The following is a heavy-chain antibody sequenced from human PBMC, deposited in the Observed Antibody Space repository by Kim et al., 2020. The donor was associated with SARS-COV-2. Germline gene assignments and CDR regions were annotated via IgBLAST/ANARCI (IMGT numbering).Heavy chain of an antibody. CDR1: GGSISSSSYY. CDR3: MLGGTFDY. V-gene: IGHV4-39*07. CDR2: IYYSGST. D-gene: IGHD1-7*01. Sequence: SETLSLTCTVSGGSISSSSYYWGWIRQPPGKGLEWIGSIYYSGSTYYNPSLKSRVTISVDTSKNQFSLKLSSVTAADTAVYYCMLGGTFDYWGQGTLVTVSS. J-gene: IGHJ4*02.